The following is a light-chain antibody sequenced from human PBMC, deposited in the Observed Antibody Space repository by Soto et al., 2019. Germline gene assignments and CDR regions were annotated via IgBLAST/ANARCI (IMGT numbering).Light chain of an antibody. CDR2: EVS. J-gene: IGLJ2*01. V-gene: IGLV2-8*01. CDR3: SSYAGGNNVV. Sequence: QSALTQPPSASGSPGQSVTISCTGTSSDVCGYNYVSWYQQHPGKAPKLMIYEVSKRPSGVPDRFSGSKSGNTASLTVSGLQAEDEADYYCSSYAGGNNVVFGGGTKLTVL. CDR1: SSDVCGYNY.